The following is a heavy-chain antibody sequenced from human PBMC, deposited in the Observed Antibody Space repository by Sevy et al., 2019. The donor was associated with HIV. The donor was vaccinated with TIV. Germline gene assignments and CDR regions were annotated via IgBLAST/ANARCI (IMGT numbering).Heavy chain of an antibody. V-gene: IGHV3-7*01. J-gene: IGHJ6*02. Sequence: GGSLRLSCAASGFTFNMYWMTWVRQAPGKGLEWVANIKEDGSQKNYLDSVKGRFIISRDNAKESLYLQINRLRAEDTAVYYCARYCSGGSCYSLLPHYNYGMDVWGQGTTVTVSS. CDR1: GFTFNMYW. CDR2: IKEDGSQK. D-gene: IGHD2-15*01. CDR3: ARYCSGGSCYSLLPHYNYGMDV.